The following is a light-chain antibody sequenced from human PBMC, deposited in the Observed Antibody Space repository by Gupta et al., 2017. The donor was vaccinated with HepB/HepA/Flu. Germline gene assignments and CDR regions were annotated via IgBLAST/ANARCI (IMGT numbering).Light chain of an antibody. CDR1: QDITNY. CDR3: QHRNNSPIT. Sequence: DMQFTHSLSLVSASVGDRGTITCGARQDITNYLAWYQQKPGKAPKLLISAASAWPSGVPSRFSGSGSGTEFTLAISCRQPEDFANYYCQHRNNSPITFGRGTKV. CDR2: AAS. J-gene: IGKJ4*01. V-gene: IGKV1-9*01.